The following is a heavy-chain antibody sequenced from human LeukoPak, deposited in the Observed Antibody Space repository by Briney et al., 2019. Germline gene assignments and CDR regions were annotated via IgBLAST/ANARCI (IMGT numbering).Heavy chain of an antibody. CDR3: AKDRTLGAGGVFDI. Sequence: GGSLRLSCAASGLTFSYYAMGLVRQPPGKGPEWASVIRGSGDRAYYADSVKGRFTISRDNSENTFSLRMNSLTAEDTAVYYCAKDRTLGAGGVFDIWGQGTMVTVSS. CDR1: GLTFSYYA. CDR2: IRGSGDRA. D-gene: IGHD3-16*01. J-gene: IGHJ3*02. V-gene: IGHV3-23*01.